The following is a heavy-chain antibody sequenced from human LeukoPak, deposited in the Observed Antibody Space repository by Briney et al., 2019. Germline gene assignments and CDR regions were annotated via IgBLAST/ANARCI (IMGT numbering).Heavy chain of an antibody. CDR2: VTEIGGSR. CDR1: GFAFNTYA. D-gene: IGHD3-10*01. J-gene: IGHJ5*02. CDR3: AKDYFASGSYPTA. Sequence: PGGSLRLSCAASGFAFNTYAMNWVRQAPGKGLEWVSTVTEIGGSRNYAESVKGRFTVSRDNSKNTVYLQMNSLRPEDTAVYYCAKDYFASGSYPTAWGQGILVTVSS. V-gene: IGHV3-23*01.